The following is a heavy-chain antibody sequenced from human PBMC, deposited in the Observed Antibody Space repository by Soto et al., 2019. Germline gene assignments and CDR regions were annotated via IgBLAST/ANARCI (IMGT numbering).Heavy chain of an antibody. CDR1: GFTFSSYA. J-gene: IGHJ6*02. CDR2: ISGSGGST. V-gene: IGHV3-23*01. Sequence: EVQLLESGGGLVQPGGSLRLSCAASGFTFSSYAMSWVRQAPGKGLEWVSAISGSGGSTYYADSVKGRFTISRDNSKNTLYLQMNSLRVEDTAVYYWAKDQLRYFDWSTWGDYCGMDVWGQGTMVTVSS. D-gene: IGHD3-9*01. CDR3: AKDQLRYFDWSTWGDYCGMDV.